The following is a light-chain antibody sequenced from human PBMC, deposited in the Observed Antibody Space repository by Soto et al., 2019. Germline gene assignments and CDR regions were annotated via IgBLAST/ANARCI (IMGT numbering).Light chain of an antibody. V-gene: IGKV3-15*01. CDR3: QQYNNWPPRIT. CDR1: QSVGAN. J-gene: IGKJ3*01. CDR2: GAS. Sequence: EIVMTQSPATLSVSPGERATLSCRASQSVGANFPWYQQKPGQAPRPLIYGASTRATGIPARFSGSGSGTEFTLTISSLQSEDFAVYYCQQYNNWPPRITFGPGTKVDIK.